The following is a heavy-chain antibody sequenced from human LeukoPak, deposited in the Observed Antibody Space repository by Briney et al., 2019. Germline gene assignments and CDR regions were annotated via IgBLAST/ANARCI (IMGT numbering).Heavy chain of an antibody. CDR1: GGSFSGYY. D-gene: IGHD3-10*01. J-gene: IGHJ6*03. CDR3: AASKTYYYGSGSYYNRKPYYYYMDV. Sequence: PSESLSLTCAVYGGSFSGYYWSWIRQPPGKGLEWIGEINHSGSTNYNPSLKSRVTISVDTSKNQFSLKLSSVTAADTAVYYCAASKTYYYGSGSYYNRKPYYYYMDVWGKGTTVTVSS. V-gene: IGHV4-34*01. CDR2: INHSGST.